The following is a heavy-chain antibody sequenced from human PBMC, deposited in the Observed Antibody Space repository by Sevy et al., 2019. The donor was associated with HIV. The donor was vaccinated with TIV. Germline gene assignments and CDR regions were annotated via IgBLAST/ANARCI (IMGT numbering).Heavy chain of an antibody. D-gene: IGHD2-2*01. CDR1: GFTVSSNY. Sequence: GGSLRLSCAASGFTVSSNYMSWVRQAPGKGLEWVSVIYSGGSTYYADSVKGRFTISRGNSKNTVNLQMNSLRAEDTAVYYCARERRYASSTSCYDNWFDPWGQGTLVTVSS. V-gene: IGHV3-53*01. CDR2: IYSGGST. J-gene: IGHJ5*02. CDR3: ARERRYASSTSCYDNWFDP.